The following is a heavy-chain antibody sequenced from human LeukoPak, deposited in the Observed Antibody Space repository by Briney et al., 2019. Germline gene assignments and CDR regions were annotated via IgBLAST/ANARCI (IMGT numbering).Heavy chain of an antibody. V-gene: IGHV3-23*01. CDR3: AKGVGATVFYGMDV. D-gene: IGHD1-26*01. J-gene: IGHJ6*02. CDR2: ISGSGGST. CDR1: GFTFSSYA. Sequence: PGGSLRLSCAASGFTFSSYAMSWVRQAPGKGLEWVSAISGSGGSTYYADSVKGRFTISRDNSKNTLYLQMNSLRAEDTAVYYCAKGVGATVFYGMDVWGQGTTVTVSS.